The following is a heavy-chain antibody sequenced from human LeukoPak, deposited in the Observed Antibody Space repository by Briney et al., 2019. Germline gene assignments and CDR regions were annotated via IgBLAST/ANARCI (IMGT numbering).Heavy chain of an antibody. Sequence: ASVKVSCKASGYTFTSYGISWVRQAPGQGLEWMGWISAYNGNTNYAQKLQGRVTMTTDTSTSTAYMELRSLRSDDTAVYYCARERTTVTQGGCCYYYYYMDVWGKGTTVTVSS. J-gene: IGHJ6*03. V-gene: IGHV1-18*01. CDR1: GYTFTSYG. CDR2: ISAYNGNT. D-gene: IGHD4-11*01. CDR3: ARERTTVTQGGCCYYYYYMDV.